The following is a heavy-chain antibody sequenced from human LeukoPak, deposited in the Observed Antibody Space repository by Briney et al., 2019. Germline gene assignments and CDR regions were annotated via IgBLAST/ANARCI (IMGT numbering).Heavy chain of an antibody. J-gene: IGHJ4*02. V-gene: IGHV3-30*04. Sequence: GGSLRLSCAASGFTFSSYAMHWVRQAPGKGLEWVAVISYDGSNKYYADSVKGRFTISRDNSKNTLYLQMNSLRVEDSAVYYCATERPDSRVLDYWGQGLVVTVSS. CDR1: GFTFSSYA. CDR2: ISYDGSNK. CDR3: ATERPDSRVLDY. D-gene: IGHD3-10*01.